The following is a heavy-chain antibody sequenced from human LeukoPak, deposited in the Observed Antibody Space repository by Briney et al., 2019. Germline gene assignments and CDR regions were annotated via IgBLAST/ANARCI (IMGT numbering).Heavy chain of an antibody. D-gene: IGHD1-7*01. CDR2: ISGDSASK. CDR1: GFTFSSPG. Sequence: GGSLRLSCAASGFTFSSPGMNWVRQAPGKGLEWVSSISGDSASKFYADSVRGRFTISRDNAKNSLYLQMNSLRAEDTAVYYCAKYQTGTWTSYDSSDIWGQGTLDTVSS. CDR3: AKYQTGTWTSYDSSDI. V-gene: IGHV3-21*01. J-gene: IGHJ3*02.